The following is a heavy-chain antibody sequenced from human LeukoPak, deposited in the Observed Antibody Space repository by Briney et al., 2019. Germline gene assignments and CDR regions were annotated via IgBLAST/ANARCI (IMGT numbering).Heavy chain of an antibody. CDR3: AKGRDGYNLDFDY. CDR2: IRYDGSNK. V-gene: IGHV3-30*02. Sequence: GGSLRLSCAASAFTFSRYGMHWVRQAPGKGLEWVAFIRYDGSNKQYADSVKGRFTISRDNSKNTLYLQMNSLRAEDTAVYYCAKGRDGYNLDFDYWGQGTLVTVSS. D-gene: IGHD5-24*01. CDR1: AFTFSRYG. J-gene: IGHJ4*02.